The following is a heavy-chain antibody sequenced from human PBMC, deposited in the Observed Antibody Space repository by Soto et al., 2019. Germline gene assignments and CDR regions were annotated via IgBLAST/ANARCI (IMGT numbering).Heavy chain of an antibody. D-gene: IGHD6-6*01. CDR2: ITWNSGDI. Sequence: EVQLVESGGGLVQPGRSLRLSCAASGFTFDAFAMHWVRQAPGKGLEWVSGITWNSGDIRYTGSVKGRFSISRDNAEKSLYLHMNSLSPEDTALYYCARSRGLAGRPLDLWGQGTFVTVSS. V-gene: IGHV3-9*01. J-gene: IGHJ4*02. CDR1: GFTFDAFA. CDR3: ARSRGLAGRPLDL.